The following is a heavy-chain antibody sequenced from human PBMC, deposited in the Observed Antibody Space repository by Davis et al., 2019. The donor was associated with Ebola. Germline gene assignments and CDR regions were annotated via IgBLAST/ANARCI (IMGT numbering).Heavy chain of an antibody. V-gene: IGHV1-2*06. CDR1: GGTFSSYS. CDR2: INPNFGGT. CDR3: ARGHTYGRWDDRFDP. D-gene: IGHD5-18*01. Sequence: AASVKVSCKASGGTFSSYSISWVRQAPGQGFEWVGRINPNFGGTIYAQKFQGRVTMTIDTSINTAYMELDRLKSDDTALYYCARGHTYGRWDDRFDPWGQGTLVTVSS. J-gene: IGHJ5*02.